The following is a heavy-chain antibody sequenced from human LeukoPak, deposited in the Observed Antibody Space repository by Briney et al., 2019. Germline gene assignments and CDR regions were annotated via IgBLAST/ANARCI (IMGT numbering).Heavy chain of an antibody. J-gene: IGHJ3*02. CDR2: IKDVGSEK. D-gene: IGHD5-24*01. V-gene: IGHV3-7*01. CDR3: ARDPEDGALDI. Sequence: PGGSLTLSCAGAKFTLSSSCMSSLRQAPGKGREWVANIKDVGSEKYHVVSVEGPLTISRDTATTSMYQQIDSVRVADTSVFYCARDPEDGALDIWGQGTMVTVSS. CDR1: KFTLSSSC.